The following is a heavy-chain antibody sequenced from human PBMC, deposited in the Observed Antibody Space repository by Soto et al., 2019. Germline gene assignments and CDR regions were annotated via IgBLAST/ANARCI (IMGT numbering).Heavy chain of an antibody. CDR3: ASSRAAAENNWFDP. D-gene: IGHD6-13*01. CDR1: GGTFSSYA. Sequence: SVKVSCKASGGTFSSYAISWVRQAPGQGLEWMGGIIPIFGTANYAQKFQGRVTVTADESTSTAYMELSSLRSEDTAVYYCASSRAAAENNWFDPWGQGTLVTVSS. J-gene: IGHJ5*02. V-gene: IGHV1-69*13. CDR2: IIPIFGTA.